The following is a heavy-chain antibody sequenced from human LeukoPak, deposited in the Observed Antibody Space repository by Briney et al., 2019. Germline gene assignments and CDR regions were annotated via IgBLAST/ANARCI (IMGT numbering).Heavy chain of an antibody. CDR1: GFIFNTYA. V-gene: IGHV3-23*01. J-gene: IGHJ4*02. CDR2: IRGSGEST. D-gene: IGHD3-10*01. Sequence: GGSLRLSCAASGFIFNTYAMSWVRQAPGKGLEWVSTIRGSGESTHYADSVQGRFTISRDNAKNSLYLQMNSLRAEDTAVYYCARVSRSGSPPDYWGQGTLVTVSS. CDR3: ARVSRSGSPPDY.